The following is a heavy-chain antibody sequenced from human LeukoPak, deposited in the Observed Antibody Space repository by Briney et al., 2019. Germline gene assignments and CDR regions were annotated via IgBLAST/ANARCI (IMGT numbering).Heavy chain of an antibody. V-gene: IGHV1-69*13. CDR2: IIPIFGTA. D-gene: IGHD6-19*01. CDR1: GGTFSSYA. CDR3: ARGSRGVIAVAGKRYYYYYMDV. J-gene: IGHJ6*03. Sequence: ASVKVSCKASGGTFSSYAISWVRQAPGQGLEWMGGIIPIFGTANYAQKFQGRVTITADESTSTAYMELSSLRSEDTAVYYCARGSRGVIAVAGKRYYYYYMDVWGKGTTVTISS.